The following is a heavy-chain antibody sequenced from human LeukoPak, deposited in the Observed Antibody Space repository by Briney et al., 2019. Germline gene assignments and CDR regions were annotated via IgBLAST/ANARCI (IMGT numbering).Heavy chain of an antibody. J-gene: IGHJ4*02. CDR2: IHYSGKV. Sequence: PSETLSLTCAVYGGSFSGYYWSWIRQPPGKGLEWIGSIHYSGKVYYNPSLKSRVTTSVDTSTDQFSLRLSSATAADTAIYYCARQSGDQSSAWYFDAWGQGTLVTVSS. CDR1: GGSFSGYY. CDR3: ARQSGDQSSAWYFDA. D-gene: IGHD6-19*01. V-gene: IGHV4-34*01.